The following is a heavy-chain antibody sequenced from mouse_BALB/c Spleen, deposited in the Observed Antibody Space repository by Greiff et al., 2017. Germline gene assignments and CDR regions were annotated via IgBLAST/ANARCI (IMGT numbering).Heavy chain of an antibody. Sequence: DVKLVESGGGLVKPGGSLKLSCAASGFAFSSYDMSWVRQTPGKGLEWVAYISSGGGCTYYPDTVKGRFTISRDNAKNTLYLQMSSLKSEDTAMYYCARHSRYYFDYWGQGTTLTVSS. V-gene: IGHV5-12-1*01. CDR2: ISSGGGCT. CDR3: ARHSRYYFDY. CDR1: GFAFSSYD. J-gene: IGHJ2*01.